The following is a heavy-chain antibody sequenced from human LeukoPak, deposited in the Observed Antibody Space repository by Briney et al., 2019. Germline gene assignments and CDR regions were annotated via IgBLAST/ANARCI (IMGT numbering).Heavy chain of an antibody. Sequence: PSETLSLTCAVYGGSFSGYYWSWIRQPPGKGLEWIGEINHSGSTNYNPSLKSRVTISVDTSKNQFSLKLSSVTAADTAVYYCARGRSSGWYKYAFDIWGQGTMVTVSS. V-gene: IGHV4-34*01. D-gene: IGHD6-19*01. J-gene: IGHJ3*02. CDR3: ARGRSSGWYKYAFDI. CDR2: INHSGST. CDR1: GGSFSGYY.